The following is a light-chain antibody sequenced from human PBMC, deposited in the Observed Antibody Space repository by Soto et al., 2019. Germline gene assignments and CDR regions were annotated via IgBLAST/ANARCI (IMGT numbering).Light chain of an antibody. Sequence: IQMPQSPSTLSASVGDRVTITCRASQSISIWLAWYQQKPGKAPKLLIYDASRLESGVTSRFSGSGSGTDFTLAISSLQPDDFATYYCQQYNSYRTFRQGTKEQVK. CDR2: DAS. J-gene: IGKJ1*01. V-gene: IGKV1-5*01. CDR3: QQYNSYRT. CDR1: QSISIW.